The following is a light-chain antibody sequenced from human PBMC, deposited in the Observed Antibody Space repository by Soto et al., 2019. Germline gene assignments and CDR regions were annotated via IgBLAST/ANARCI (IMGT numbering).Light chain of an antibody. J-gene: IGLJ1*01. CDR2: EVG. Sequence: QSALTQPASVSGSPGQSITISCTGTSRDVGGYSYVSWYQQHPGKAPKLILSEVGNRPSGISNRFSASKSGDTASLTISGLQTDDEAENYCSSYTSSSSDVFGTGTKVTVL. CDR3: SSYTSSSSDV. CDR1: SRDVGGYSY. V-gene: IGLV2-14*01.